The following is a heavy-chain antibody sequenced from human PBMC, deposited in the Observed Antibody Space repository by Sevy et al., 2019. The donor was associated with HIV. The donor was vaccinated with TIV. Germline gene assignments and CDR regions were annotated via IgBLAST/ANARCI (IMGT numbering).Heavy chain of an antibody. Sequence: GGSLRLSCVASAFTFSSSAMSWVRQAPGKGLEWVSTISGSGDSTYFADSVKGRFTISRDNSKNTLYLQMDSLRAEGTAVYYCAKGPDYGDYVGWIDPWGQGTLVTVS. J-gene: IGHJ5*02. D-gene: IGHD4-17*01. CDR1: AFTFSSSA. V-gene: IGHV3-23*01. CDR2: ISGSGDST. CDR3: AKGPDYGDYVGWIDP.